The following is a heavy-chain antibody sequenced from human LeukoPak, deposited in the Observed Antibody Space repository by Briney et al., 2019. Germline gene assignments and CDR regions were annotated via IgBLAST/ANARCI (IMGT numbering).Heavy chain of an antibody. D-gene: IGHD4-17*01. CDR3: ARQTRVTTSGGDAFDI. CDR2: ISYSGST. J-gene: IGHJ3*02. CDR1: GASISRPTYY. Sequence: SETLSLTCTVSGASISRPTYYWGWIRQPPGMGLGWIGSISYSGSTYYNSSLKSRVTISSDTSRNHFSLRLSSVTAADTAVYYCARQTRVTTSGGDAFDIWGQGTMVTVSS. V-gene: IGHV4-39*01.